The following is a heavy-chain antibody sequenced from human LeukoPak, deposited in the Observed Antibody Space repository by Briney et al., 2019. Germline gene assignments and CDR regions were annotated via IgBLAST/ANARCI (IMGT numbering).Heavy chain of an antibody. J-gene: IGHJ4*02. Sequence: GGSLRLSCAASGFTFSGHNMNWVRQAPGKGLEWISFVSIGSGTIYYADSVKGRFRISRDNAKSSLDLEMNSLRAEDTAVYYCASSNCSSTSCYPAGGGYWGQGTLVTVSS. D-gene: IGHD2-2*01. V-gene: IGHV3-48*04. CDR1: GFTFSGHN. CDR2: VSIGSGTI. CDR3: ASSNCSSTSCYPAGGGY.